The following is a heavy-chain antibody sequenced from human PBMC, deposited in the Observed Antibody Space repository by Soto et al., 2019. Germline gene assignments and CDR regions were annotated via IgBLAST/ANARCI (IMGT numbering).Heavy chain of an antibody. CDR2: INPSGGST. CDR3: ARGTIITIFGVVINSPKRIMDV. J-gene: IGHJ6*02. V-gene: IGHV1-46*01. Sequence: ASVKVSCKASGYTFTSYYMHWVRHAPGQGLEWMGIINPSGGSTSYAQKFQGRVTMTRGTSTSTVYMELSSLRSEDTAVYYCARGTIITIFGVVINSPKRIMDVWGQGTTVTVSS. D-gene: IGHD3-3*01. CDR1: GYTFTSYY.